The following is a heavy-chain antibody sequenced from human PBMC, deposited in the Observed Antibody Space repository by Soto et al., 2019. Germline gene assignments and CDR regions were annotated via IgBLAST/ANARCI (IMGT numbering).Heavy chain of an antibody. CDR2: IYYTGTH. CDR3: ARDRDRHSSGLPSFDP. D-gene: IGHD3-22*01. J-gene: IGHJ5*02. Sequence: PSETLSLTCSDSGGSVSNYYWSWVRQPPGKRLEWIGYIYYTGTHDYNPSLRGRATISVDTSKDQFSLKLTSVTAADTAVYYCARDRDRHSSGLPSFDPWGQGILVTVSS. CDR1: GGSVSNYY. V-gene: IGHV4-59*02.